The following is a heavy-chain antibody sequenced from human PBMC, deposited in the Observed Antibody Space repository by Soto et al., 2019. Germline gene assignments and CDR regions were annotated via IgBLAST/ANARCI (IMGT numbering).Heavy chain of an antibody. J-gene: IGHJ4*02. CDR1: GYTFTSYG. V-gene: IGHV1-18*04. D-gene: IGHD6-19*01. CDR2: ISAYNGNT. Sequence: WASVKVSCKASGYTFTSYGISWVRQAPGQGLEWMGWISAYNGNTNYAQKLQGRVTMTTDTSTSTAYMELRSLRSDDTAVYYCASGVPKGGSGWYSDYWGQGTLVTVSS. CDR3: ASGVPKGGSGWYSDY.